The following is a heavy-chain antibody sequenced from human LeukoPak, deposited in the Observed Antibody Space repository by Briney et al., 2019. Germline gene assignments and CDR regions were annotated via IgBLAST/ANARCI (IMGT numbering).Heavy chain of an antibody. D-gene: IGHD1-14*01. CDR2: IYTAGST. V-gene: IGHV3-53*01. CDR3: ARGPGDYFDF. Sequence: PGGSLRLSCAASGFTVSSNYMSWVRQAPGKGLERVSVIYTAGSTKYADSVKGRFTISRDNSKNTLYLQMNSLRAEDTAVYYCARGPGDYFDFWGQGTLVTVSS. J-gene: IGHJ4*02. CDR1: GFTVSSNY.